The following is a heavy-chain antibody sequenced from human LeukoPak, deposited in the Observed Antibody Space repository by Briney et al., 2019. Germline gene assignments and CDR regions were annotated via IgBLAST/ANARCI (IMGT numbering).Heavy chain of an antibody. CDR2: ISGGGERT. CDR1: GIVFSNTA. D-gene: IGHD6-19*01. V-gene: IGHV3-23*01. CDR3: GKDGGQYSSGPEFDP. J-gene: IGHJ5*02. Sequence: GGSLRLSCAASGIVFSNTAMNWARQSPGRGLEWVSAISGGGERTFYADSVKGRFTVSRDNSKNMVYLQMNSLRADDTAIYYCGKDGGQYSSGPEFDPRGQGALVTVSS.